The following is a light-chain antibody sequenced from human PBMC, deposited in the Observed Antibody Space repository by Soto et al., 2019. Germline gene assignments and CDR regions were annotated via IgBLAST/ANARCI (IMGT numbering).Light chain of an antibody. CDR1: QDISNF. CDR3: QRYRGAPRT. Sequence: DFQMTQSPSSLSASVGDRVTISCRAGQDISNFLAWYQQRPGKVPKLLIYAASTLQSGVPSRFSGSGSGTDFTLTISSLQPEDAATYFCQRYRGAPRTFGQGTKVDI. CDR2: AAS. V-gene: IGKV1-27*01. J-gene: IGKJ1*01.